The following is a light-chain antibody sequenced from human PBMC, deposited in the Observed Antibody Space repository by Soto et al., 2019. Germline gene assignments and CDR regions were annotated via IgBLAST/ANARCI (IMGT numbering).Light chain of an antibody. CDR3: QQYGSSPRT. CDR1: QYVSNK. J-gene: IGKJ1*01. Sequence: EIVMTQSPATLSVSPGETATLSCRASQYVSNKVAWYQQKPGQAPRLLIYDASNRATGIPDRFSGSGSGTDFTLTISRLEPEDFVVYYCQQYGSSPRTCGQGTKGDI. CDR2: DAS. V-gene: IGKV3-20*01.